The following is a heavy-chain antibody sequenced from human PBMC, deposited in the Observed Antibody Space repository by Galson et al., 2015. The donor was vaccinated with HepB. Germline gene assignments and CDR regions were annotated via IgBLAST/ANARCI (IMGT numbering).Heavy chain of an antibody. CDR3: ASGGEYCSSTSCYTYYYYGMDV. CDR1: GYTFTGYY. CDR2: INPNSGGT. Sequence: SVKVSCKASGYTFTGYYMHWVRQAPEQGLEWMGRINPNSGGTNYAQKFQGRVTMTRDTSISTAYMELSRLRSDDTAVYYCASGGEYCSSTSCYTYYYYGMDVWGQGTTVTVSS. J-gene: IGHJ6*02. D-gene: IGHD2-2*02. V-gene: IGHV1-2*06.